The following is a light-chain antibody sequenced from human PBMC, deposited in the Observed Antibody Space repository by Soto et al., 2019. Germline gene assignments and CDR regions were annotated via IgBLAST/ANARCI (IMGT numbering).Light chain of an antibody. CDR2: AAS. V-gene: IGKV1-39*01. Sequence: DIQMTQSPSSLSASVGDRVTLTCRASQSISGYLNWYQQKPGKAPKLLIYAASVLQSGVPSRFGGSGSGTDFTLTISSLQPEDFASYYCQQSYTTPYTFGQGAKLEIK. CDR1: QSISGY. J-gene: IGKJ2*01. CDR3: QQSYTTPYT.